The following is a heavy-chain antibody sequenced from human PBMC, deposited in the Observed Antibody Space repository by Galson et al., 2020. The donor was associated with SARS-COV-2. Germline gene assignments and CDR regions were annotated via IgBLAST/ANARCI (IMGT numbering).Heavy chain of an antibody. CDR1: GYTFNSYG. CDR2: VSTNNGNA. CDR3: ARDVGLGNPIDY. Sequence: ASVKVSCRASGYTFNSYGIIWVRQAPGQGLQWIGWVSTNNGNAKYTQKFQGRVTMTTDTSTTTAYMELRSLTSDDTAVYYCARDVGLGNPIDYWGQGTRVTVSS. J-gene: IGHJ4*02. D-gene: IGHD7-27*01. V-gene: IGHV1-18*04.